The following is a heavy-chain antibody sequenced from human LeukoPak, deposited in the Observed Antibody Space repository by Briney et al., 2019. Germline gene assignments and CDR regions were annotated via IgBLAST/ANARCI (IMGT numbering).Heavy chain of an antibody. D-gene: IGHD3-22*01. CDR3: AKRGVVIRVILVGFHKEAYYFDS. CDR2: ISGSGGGT. Sequence: GGSLRLSCAVSGITLSNYGMSWVRQAPGKGLEWVAGISGSGGGTNYADSVKGRFTVSRDNPKNTLYLQMNGLRAEDTAVYFCAKRGVVIRVILVGFHKEAYYFDSWGQGALVTVSS. J-gene: IGHJ4*02. V-gene: IGHV3-23*01. CDR1: GITLSNYG.